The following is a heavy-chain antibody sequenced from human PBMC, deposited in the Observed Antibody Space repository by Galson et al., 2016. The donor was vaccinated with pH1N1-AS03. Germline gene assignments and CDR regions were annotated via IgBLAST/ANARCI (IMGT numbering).Heavy chain of an antibody. D-gene: IGHD1-14*01. CDR2: INNDGSDS. CDR1: GFSFNNYW. CDR3: ARRQVRIVNGAYNRNVGYGAFDS. V-gene: IGHV3-74*03. J-gene: IGHJ5*01. Sequence: SLRLSYAGSGFSFNNYWMHWVRQAPGQGLVWVARINNDGSDSTYADSVKGRFTISRDNSRNTVYLQMTGPRAEDTATYFCARRQVRIVNGAYNRNVGYGAFDSWGQGTLVTVSS.